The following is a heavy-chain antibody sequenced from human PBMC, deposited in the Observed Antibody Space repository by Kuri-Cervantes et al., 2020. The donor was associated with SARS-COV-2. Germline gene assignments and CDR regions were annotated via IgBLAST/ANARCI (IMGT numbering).Heavy chain of an antibody. Sequence: GGSLRLSCAASGFTFSNAWMAWVRQAPGKGLEWVGRIKSKTDGGTVEYAASVKGRFTISRDDSKNTLYLQMNSLKTEDTAVYYCTTGCSSTSCYRGVGYYYMDVWGKGTTVTVSS. CDR2: IKSKTDGGTV. V-gene: IGHV3-15*01. CDR1: GFTFSNAW. CDR3: TTGCSSTSCYRGVGYYYMDV. J-gene: IGHJ6*03. D-gene: IGHD2-2*02.